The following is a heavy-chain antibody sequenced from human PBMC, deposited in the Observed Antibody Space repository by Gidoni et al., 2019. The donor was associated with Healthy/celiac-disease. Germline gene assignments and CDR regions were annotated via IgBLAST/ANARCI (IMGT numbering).Heavy chain of an antibody. J-gene: IGHJ4*02. D-gene: IGHD4-17*01. CDR2: ISYYGSNK. V-gene: IGHV3-30-3*01. CDR3: ARDTVASPTYYFDY. CDR1: GFTFSSYA. Sequence: GVVQPGRSLRLSCAASGFTFSSYAMHWVRQAPGKGLECVAVISYYGSNKYYADSVKGRFTISRDNSKNTLYLQMNSLRAEDTAVYYCARDTVASPTYYFDYWGQGTLVTVSS.